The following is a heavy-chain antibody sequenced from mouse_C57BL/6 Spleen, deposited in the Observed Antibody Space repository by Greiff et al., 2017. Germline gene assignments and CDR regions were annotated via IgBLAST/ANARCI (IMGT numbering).Heavy chain of an antibody. J-gene: IGHJ3*01. D-gene: IGHD2-4*01. Sequence: VQLQQSGAELVKPGASVKLSCTASGFNFKDYYMHWVKQRTEQGLEWIGRIDPADGDTKYAPKFQGKATITADTSSNTAYLQLSSLTSEDTAVYYCARSSGTYDYDAVFAYWGQGTLVTVSA. V-gene: IGHV14-2*01. CDR3: ARSSGTYDYDAVFAY. CDR1: GFNFKDYY. CDR2: IDPADGDT.